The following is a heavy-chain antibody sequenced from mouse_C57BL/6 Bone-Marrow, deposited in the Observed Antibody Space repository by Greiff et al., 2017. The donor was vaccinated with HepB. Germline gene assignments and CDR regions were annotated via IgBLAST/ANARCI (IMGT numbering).Heavy chain of an antibody. CDR1: GYTFTSYG. CDR3: ARVTTVVATYWYFDV. J-gene: IGHJ1*03. CDR2: IYPRSGNT. D-gene: IGHD1-1*01. V-gene: IGHV1-81*01. Sequence: QVQLQQSGAELARPGASVKLSCKASGYTFTSYGISWVKQRTGQGLEWIGEIYPRSGNTYYNEKFKGKATLTADKSSSTAYMELRSLTSEDSAVYFWARVTTVVATYWYFDVWGTGTTVTVSS.